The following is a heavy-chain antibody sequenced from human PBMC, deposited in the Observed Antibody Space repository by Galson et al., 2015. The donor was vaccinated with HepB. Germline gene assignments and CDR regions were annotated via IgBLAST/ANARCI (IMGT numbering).Heavy chain of an antibody. D-gene: IGHD4-11*01. J-gene: IGHJ4*02. CDR1: GFNFDVSS. CDR2: INWASGRT. Sequence: SLRLSCAASGFNFDVSSMHWVRQAPGKGLEWISVINWASGRTYYADSVKGRFTISRDNSKNSLFLQMNSLRTEDTAFYYCARSLTDYNDYAAVGFWGQGTLVTVSS. CDR3: ARSLTDYNDYAAVGF. V-gene: IGHV3-43*01.